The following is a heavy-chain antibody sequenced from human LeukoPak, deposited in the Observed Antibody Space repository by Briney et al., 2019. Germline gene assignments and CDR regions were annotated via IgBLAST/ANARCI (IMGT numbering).Heavy chain of an antibody. CDR2: IIPILGMA. Sequence: ASVKVSCKASGGTFSSYTISWVRQAPGQGLEWMGRIIPILGMANYAQKFQGRVTITADKSTSTAYMELSSLRSEDTAVFYCARGHQPPYYGMDVWGQGTTVTVSS. CDR1: GGTFSSYT. CDR3: ARGHQPPYYGMDV. J-gene: IGHJ6*02. V-gene: IGHV1-69*02.